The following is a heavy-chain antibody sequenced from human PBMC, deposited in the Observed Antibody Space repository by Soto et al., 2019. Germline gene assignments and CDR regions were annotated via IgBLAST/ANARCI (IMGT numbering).Heavy chain of an antibody. D-gene: IGHD5-12*01. CDR1: GYTFTSYA. CDR2: INPSGGST. CDR3: ARADSGYGYFDY. Sequence: ASVKVSCKASGYTFTSYAMHWVRQAPGQGLEWMGIINPSGGSTSYAQKFQGRVTMTRDTSTSTVYMELSSLRSEDTAVYYCARADSGYGYFDYWGQGTLVTVSS. V-gene: IGHV1-46*03. J-gene: IGHJ4*02.